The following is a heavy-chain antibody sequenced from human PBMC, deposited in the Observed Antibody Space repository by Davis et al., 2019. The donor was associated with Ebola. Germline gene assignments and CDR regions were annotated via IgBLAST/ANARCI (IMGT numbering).Heavy chain of an antibody. D-gene: IGHD3-10*01. Sequence: ASVKVSCKASGYTFTSYGISWVRQAPGQGLEWMGWINPNSGGTNYAQKFQGRVTMTRDTSISTAYMELSRLRSDDTAVYYCARVAILLGSYWGQGTLVTVSS. CDR1: GYTFTSYG. CDR2: INPNSGGT. J-gene: IGHJ4*02. CDR3: ARVAILLGSY. V-gene: IGHV1-2*02.